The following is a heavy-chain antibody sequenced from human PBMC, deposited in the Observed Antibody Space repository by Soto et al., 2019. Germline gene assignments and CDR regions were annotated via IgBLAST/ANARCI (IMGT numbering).Heavy chain of an antibody. D-gene: IGHD4-17*01. CDR2: ISSSGEST. Sequence: EVQLLETGGGLVQPGGSLSLSCATSGFVFTTYAMNWVRQAPGKGLEWVSAISSSGESTFYAESVRGRFTISRDNSLNTLYLQMRSLRHEDTAVYYCAHPRGYGVFDAVDIWGQGTMVTVSS. CDR3: AHPRGYGVFDAVDI. CDR1: GFVFTTYA. V-gene: IGHV3-23*01. J-gene: IGHJ3*02.